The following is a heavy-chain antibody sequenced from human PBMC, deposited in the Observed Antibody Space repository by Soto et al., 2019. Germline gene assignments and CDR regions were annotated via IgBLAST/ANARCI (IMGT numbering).Heavy chain of an antibody. CDR1: GGTFSSYA. D-gene: IGHD6-19*01. Sequence: SVKVSCKASGGTFSSYAISWVRQAPGQGLEWMGGIIPIFGTANYAQKFQGRVTITADESTSTAYMELSSLRSEDTAVYYCARESIPGYSNGWYHYFDYRGQGTLVTVSS. CDR2: IIPIFGTA. J-gene: IGHJ4*02. V-gene: IGHV1-69*13. CDR3: ARESIPGYSNGWYHYFDY.